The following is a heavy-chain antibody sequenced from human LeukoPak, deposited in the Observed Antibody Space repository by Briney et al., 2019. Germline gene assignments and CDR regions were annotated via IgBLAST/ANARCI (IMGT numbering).Heavy chain of an antibody. Sequence: SETLSLTCTVSGGSISSRNYYWGWIRQPPGKGLERIGNIYYSGRTYYNPSLKSRVTIPCDTSRNQLSLKLSSVTAADTAVYYCARLGSYYNGFDYWGQGTLVTVSS. CDR1: GGSISSRNYY. CDR3: ARLGSYYNGFDY. J-gene: IGHJ4*02. V-gene: IGHV4-39*01. CDR2: IYYSGRT. D-gene: IGHD3-10*01.